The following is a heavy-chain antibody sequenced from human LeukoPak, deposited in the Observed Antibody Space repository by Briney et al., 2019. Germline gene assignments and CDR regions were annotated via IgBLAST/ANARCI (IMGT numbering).Heavy chain of an antibody. J-gene: IGHJ4*02. Sequence: PGGSLGLSCAASGFTFSDYYMSWVRQAPGKGLEWISYISSSGGTIYYADSVVGRFTISRDNARNSLFLQMNSLRVEDTAVYYCARDGPHGDYEDYWGQGTLVTVSS. D-gene: IGHD4-17*01. CDR1: GFTFSDYY. V-gene: IGHV3-11*01. CDR2: ISSSGGTI. CDR3: ARDGPHGDYEDY.